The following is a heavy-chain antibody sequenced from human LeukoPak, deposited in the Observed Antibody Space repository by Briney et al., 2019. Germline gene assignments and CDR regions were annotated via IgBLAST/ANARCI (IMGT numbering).Heavy chain of an antibody. J-gene: IGHJ3*02. Sequence: GASVKVSCKASGYTFTSYDINWVRQATGQGLEWMGWMNPNSGNTGYAQKFQGRVTMTRDTSTSTVYMELSSLRSEDTAVYYCAREGPKSVGATAAFDIWGQGTMVTVSS. CDR2: MNPNSGNT. V-gene: IGHV1-8*01. CDR3: AREGPKSVGATAAFDI. CDR1: GYTFTSYD. D-gene: IGHD1-26*01.